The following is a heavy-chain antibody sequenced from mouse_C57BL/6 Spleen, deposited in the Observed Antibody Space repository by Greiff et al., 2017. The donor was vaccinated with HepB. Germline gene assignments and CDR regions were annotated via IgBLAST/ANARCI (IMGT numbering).Heavy chain of an antibody. J-gene: IGHJ1*03. V-gene: IGHV1-55*01. D-gene: IGHD2-4*01. CDR2: IYPGSGST. CDR3: ARSGDYDLDWYFDV. CDR1: GYTFTSYW. Sequence: QVQLQHPGAELVKPGASVKMSCKASGYTFTSYWITWVKQRPGQGLEWIGDIYPGSGSTNYNEKFKSKATLTVDTSSSTAYMQVSSLTSEDSAVYYCARSGDYDLDWYFDVWGTVTTVTVSS.